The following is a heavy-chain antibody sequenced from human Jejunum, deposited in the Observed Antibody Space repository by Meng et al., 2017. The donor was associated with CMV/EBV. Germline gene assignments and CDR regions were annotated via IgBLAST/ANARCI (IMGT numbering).Heavy chain of an antibody. J-gene: IGHJ4*02. Sequence: EVQLVEAGGGLFQPGGSLGLSCAASGFSFSASVMHWVRQDPGQGLVWVERINHDGTETIYRDSVRGRFTVSRDNTKNTVSLEMNSLRVEDTALYYCVKDFAWSIDFWGQGVLVTVSS. CDR2: INHDGTET. CDR1: GFSFSASV. CDR3: VKDFAWSIDF. V-gene: IGHV3-74*01. D-gene: IGHD3-3*01.